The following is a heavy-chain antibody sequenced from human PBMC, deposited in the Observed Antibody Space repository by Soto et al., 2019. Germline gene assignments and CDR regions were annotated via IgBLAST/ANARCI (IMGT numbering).Heavy chain of an antibody. CDR1: GFTFSSYA. V-gene: IGHV3-23*01. J-gene: IGHJ5*02. CDR3: AKGTEYSSSDWFDP. Sequence: LRLSCAASGFTFSSYAMSWVRQAPGKGLEWVSAISGSGGSTYYADSVKGRFTISRDNSKNTLYLQMNSLRAKDTAVYYCAKGTEYSSSDWFDPWGQGTLVTVSS. CDR2: ISGSGGST. D-gene: IGHD6-6*01.